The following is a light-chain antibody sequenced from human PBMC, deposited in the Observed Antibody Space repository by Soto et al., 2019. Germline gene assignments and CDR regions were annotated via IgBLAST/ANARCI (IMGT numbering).Light chain of an antibody. CDR1: HSVSSSY. Sequence: EIVLTQSPGTLSLSPGERATLSCRASHSVSSSYLAWYQQKPGQAPRLLIYGASSRATGIPARFSGSGSGTDFNLTISRLEPEDFAVYYCQQYGSSPLTFGGGTKVEIK. J-gene: IGKJ4*01. V-gene: IGKV3-20*01. CDR3: QQYGSSPLT. CDR2: GAS.